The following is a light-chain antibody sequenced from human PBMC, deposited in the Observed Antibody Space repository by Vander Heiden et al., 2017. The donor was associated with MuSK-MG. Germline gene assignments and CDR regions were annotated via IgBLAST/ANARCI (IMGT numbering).Light chain of an antibody. V-gene: IGLV1-40*03. Sequence: QSLLTQPPSVSGAPGQSVTISCVGGSSNIGAGYDVYWYQQFPGTAPNLLIYDNTNRPSGVPDRFSGSRSGASASLAIAGLRAEDEADYDCQSYDNSLRTSVFGGGSKLTVL. CDR1: SSNIGAGYD. J-gene: IGLJ3*02. CDR3: QSYDNSLRTSV. CDR2: DNT.